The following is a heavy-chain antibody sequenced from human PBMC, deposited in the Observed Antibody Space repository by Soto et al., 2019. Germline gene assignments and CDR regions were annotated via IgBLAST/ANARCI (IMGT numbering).Heavy chain of an antibody. V-gene: IGHV3-7*01. CDR3: ARGTGEQLLVPKDRLHFQH. D-gene: IGHD6-19*01. Sequence: GGSLRLSCAASGFTFSSYWMSWVRQAPGKGLEWVANIKQDGSEKYYVDSVKGRFTSSRDNAKNSLYLQMNSLRAEDTAVYYCARGTGEQLLVPKDRLHFQHWGQGTLVTVSS. J-gene: IGHJ1*01. CDR2: IKQDGSEK. CDR1: GFTFSSYW.